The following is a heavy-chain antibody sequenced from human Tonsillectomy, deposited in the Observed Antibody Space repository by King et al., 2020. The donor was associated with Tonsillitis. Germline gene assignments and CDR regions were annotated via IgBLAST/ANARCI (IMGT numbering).Heavy chain of an antibody. CDR1: GGTFSNYA. D-gene: IGHD4-11*01. CDR2: IIPILGVA. CDR3: AREDFSSKYFDY. Sequence: VQLVQSGAEVKEPGSSVKVSCKASGGTFSNYAISWVRQTPGQGLEWMGRIIPILGVANSAQKFQGRVTITADKSTSTAYMELSSLRSEDTAVCYCAREDFSSKYFDYWGQGTLVTVSS. J-gene: IGHJ4*02. V-gene: IGHV1-69*04.